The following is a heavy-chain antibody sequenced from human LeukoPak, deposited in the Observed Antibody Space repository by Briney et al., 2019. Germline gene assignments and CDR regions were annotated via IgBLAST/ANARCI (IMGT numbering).Heavy chain of an antibody. D-gene: IGHD6-19*01. Sequence: SETLSLTCAVYGGSFSGYYWSWIRQPPGKGLEWIGEINHSGSTNYNPSLKSRVAMSLDMSQNQFSLRLRYLTAADTAVYYCASAQWLLSPFDYWGQGTLVTVSS. CDR1: GGSFSGYY. CDR2: INHSGST. J-gene: IGHJ4*02. V-gene: IGHV4-34*01. CDR3: ASAQWLLSPFDY.